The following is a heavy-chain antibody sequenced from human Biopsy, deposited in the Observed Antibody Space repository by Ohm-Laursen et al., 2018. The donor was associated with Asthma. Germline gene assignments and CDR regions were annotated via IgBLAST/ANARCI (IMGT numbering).Heavy chain of an antibody. Sequence: ASVKVSCNASGYTFTGYSMHWVRQAPGQGLEWMGRINPNSGGTNYAQKFQGRVTMTRDTSISTAYMELSRLRSDDTAVYYCARSFVLGIPDYWGQGTLVTVSS. CDR1: GYTFTGYS. CDR2: INPNSGGT. J-gene: IGHJ4*02. CDR3: ARSFVLGIPDY. V-gene: IGHV1-2*06. D-gene: IGHD2-21*01.